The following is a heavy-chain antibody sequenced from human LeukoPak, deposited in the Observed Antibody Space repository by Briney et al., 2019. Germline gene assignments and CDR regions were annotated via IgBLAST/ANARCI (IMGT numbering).Heavy chain of an antibody. CDR2: IYSGGTT. CDR1: GFTVSSNY. D-gene: IGHD2-2*01. V-gene: IGHV3-66*01. J-gene: IGHJ4*02. CDR3: ARVGDCGRASCYAIDY. Sequence: GGSLRLSCAASGFTVSSNYMSWVRQAPGKGLEWVSIIYSGGTTYYTDSVRGRFIISRDISKNTLYLQMNSLRAEDTAVYYCARVGDCGRASCYAIDYWGQGTLVTVCS.